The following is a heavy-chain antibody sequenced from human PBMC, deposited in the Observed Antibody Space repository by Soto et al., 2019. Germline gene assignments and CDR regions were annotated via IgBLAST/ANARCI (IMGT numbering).Heavy chain of an antibody. CDR2: IYYSGST. CDR3: ADYSSSSWFDL. D-gene: IGHD6-6*01. J-gene: IGHJ2*01. Sequence: SETLSLTCTVSGGSISSSSYYWGWIRQPPGKGLEWIGSIYYSGSTYYNPSLKSRVTISVDTSKNQFSLKLSSVTASDTAVYYCADYSSSSWFDLWGRGTLVTVSS. CDR1: GGSISSSSYY. V-gene: IGHV4-39*01.